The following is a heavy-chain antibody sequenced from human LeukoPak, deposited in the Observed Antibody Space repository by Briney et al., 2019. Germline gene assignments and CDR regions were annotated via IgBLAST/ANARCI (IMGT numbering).Heavy chain of an antibody. V-gene: IGHV4-38-2*02. D-gene: IGHD3-22*01. CDR3: ARGAYDDAFDI. CDR1: GYSISSGYY. J-gene: IGHJ3*02. CDR2: IYHSGST. Sequence: SETLSLTCTVSGYSISSGYYWGWIRQPPGKGLEWIGSIYHSGSTYYNPSLKSRVTISVDTSKNQFSLKLGSVTAADTAVYYCARGAYDDAFDIWGQGTMVTVSS.